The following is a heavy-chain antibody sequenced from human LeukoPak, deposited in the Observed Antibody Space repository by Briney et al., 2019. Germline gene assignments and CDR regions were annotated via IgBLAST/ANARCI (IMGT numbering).Heavy chain of an antibody. V-gene: IGHV4-4*02. D-gene: IGHD6-13*01. CDR2: IYHSGST. Sequence: SGTLSLTCAVSGGSISSSNWWSWVRPPPGKGLEWIGEIYHSGSTNYNPSLKSRVTISVDKSKNQFSLKLSSVTAADTAVYYCARYSQSTSYYFDYWGQGTLVTVSS. CDR3: ARYSQSTSYYFDY. CDR1: GGSISSSNW. J-gene: IGHJ4*02.